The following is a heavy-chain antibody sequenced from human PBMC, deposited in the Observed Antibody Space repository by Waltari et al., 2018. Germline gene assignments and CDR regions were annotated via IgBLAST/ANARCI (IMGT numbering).Heavy chain of an antibody. CDR2: INPNSGGT. CDR3: AREIYTAMAQNFDY. CDR1: GYTFTGYY. J-gene: IGHJ4*02. Sequence: QVQLVQSGAEVKKPGASVQVSCKASGYTFTGYYLHWVRQAPGQGLEWMGWINPNSGGTNYAQKFQGRVTMTRDTSISTAYMELSRLRSDATAVYYCAREIYTAMAQNFDYWGQGTLVTVSS. D-gene: IGHD5-18*01. V-gene: IGHV1-2*02.